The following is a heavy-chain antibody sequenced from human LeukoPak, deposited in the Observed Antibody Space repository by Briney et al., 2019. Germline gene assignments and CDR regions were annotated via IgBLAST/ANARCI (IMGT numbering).Heavy chain of an antibody. D-gene: IGHD6-19*01. CDR3: AKDLRMSGWYYFDH. J-gene: IGHJ4*02. V-gene: IGHV3-33*06. CDR2: IWYDGTNK. CDR1: GFSFDSYG. Sequence: GGSLRLSCAASGFSFDSYGMHWVRQAPGKGLEWVATIWYDGTNKYYADSVKGRFTISRDNSKSTIYLQMNSLRGEDTAVYYCAKDLRMSGWYYFDHWGQGTLVTVSS.